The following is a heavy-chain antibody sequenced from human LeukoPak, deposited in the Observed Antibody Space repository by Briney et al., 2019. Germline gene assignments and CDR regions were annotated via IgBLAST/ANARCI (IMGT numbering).Heavy chain of an antibody. CDR3: ARHMGYSYGFRWFDP. Sequence: SETLSLTCSVSGGSISSIGYFWDWFRQSPGKGLEWIGTIYDSGTKYYNPSLKSRVTISVDTSKNQFSLKLSSVTAADTAVYYCARHMGYSYGFRWFDPWGQGTLVTVSS. V-gene: IGHV4-39*01. CDR2: IYDSGTK. J-gene: IGHJ5*02. D-gene: IGHD5-18*01. CDR1: GGSISSIGYF.